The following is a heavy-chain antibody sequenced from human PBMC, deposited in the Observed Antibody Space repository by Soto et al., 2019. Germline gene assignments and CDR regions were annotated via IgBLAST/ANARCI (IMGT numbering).Heavy chain of an antibody. V-gene: IGHV3-7*01. D-gene: IGHD1-26*01. CDR2: IKEDGSEK. CDR3: ARSIVGATATSFDC. CDR1: GFTSSRYW. J-gene: IGHJ4*02. Sequence: VQLVESGGGLVQPGRSLRLSCAASGFTSSRYWMTWVRQAPGKGLEWVANIKEDGSEKYYVDSVKGRFTISRDNAKNSLFLQMDSLRAKDTAVYYCARSIVGATATSFDCWGQGTLVTVSP.